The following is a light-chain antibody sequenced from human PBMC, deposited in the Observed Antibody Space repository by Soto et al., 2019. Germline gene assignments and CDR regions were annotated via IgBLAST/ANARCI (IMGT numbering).Light chain of an antibody. J-gene: IGLJ1*01. Sequence: QSALTQPPAVSGSPGQSVAISCTGTSSDVGSYNRVSWYQQPPGAAPKLMIYEVSNRPSGVPDRFSGSKSGNTASLTISGRESEDEADYYCNSYTGSSTYVFGAGTKLTV. V-gene: IGLV2-18*02. CDR1: SSDVGSYNR. CDR3: NSYTGSSTYV. CDR2: EVS.